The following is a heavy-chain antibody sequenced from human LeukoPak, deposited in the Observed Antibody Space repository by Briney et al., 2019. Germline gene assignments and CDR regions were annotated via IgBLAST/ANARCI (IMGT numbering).Heavy chain of an antibody. Sequence: ASVKVSCKASGYTFSSSGINWVRQAPGQGLEWMGWISAYNGNTNYAQKLQGRVTMTTDTSTSTAYMELRSLRSDDTAVYYCARDGKYCSGGSCSLYYYYMDVWGKGTTVTISS. CDR2: ISAYNGNT. CDR1: GYTFSSSG. J-gene: IGHJ6*03. D-gene: IGHD2-15*01. CDR3: ARDGKYCSGGSCSLYYYYMDV. V-gene: IGHV1-18*01.